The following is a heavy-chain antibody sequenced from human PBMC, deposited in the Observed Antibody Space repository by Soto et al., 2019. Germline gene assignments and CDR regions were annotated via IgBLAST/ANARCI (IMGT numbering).Heavy chain of an antibody. CDR1: GYTFTSYY. Sequence: GASVKVSCKASGYTFTSYYMHWVRQAPGQGLEWMGIINPSGGSTSYAQKFQGRVTMTRDTSTSTDYMELSSLRSEDTAVYYCARAHQPKGWFDPWGQGTLVTVSS. J-gene: IGHJ5*02. CDR2: INPSGGST. V-gene: IGHV1-46*01. CDR3: ARAHQPKGWFDP.